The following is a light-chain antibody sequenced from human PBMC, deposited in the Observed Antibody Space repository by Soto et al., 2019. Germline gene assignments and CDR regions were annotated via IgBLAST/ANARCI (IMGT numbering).Light chain of an antibody. V-gene: IGKV1-5*01. J-gene: IGKJ1*01. CDR2: DAS. CDR1: QDITKW. CDR3: QQYKSDSRT. Sequence: DIQMTPSPSTLSASVGDRVTITCRASQDITKWLAWYQQTPGNGPKVLIYDASILENGVPSRFSGSGSGTEFSLTISGLQPDDFATYYCQQYKSDSRTFGQGTKVDIK.